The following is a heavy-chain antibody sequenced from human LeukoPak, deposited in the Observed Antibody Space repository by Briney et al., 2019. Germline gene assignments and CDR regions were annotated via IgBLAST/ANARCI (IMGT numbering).Heavy chain of an antibody. CDR3: ASGEGDYGFDY. J-gene: IGHJ4*02. V-gene: IGHV1-2*02. CDR2: INPNSGGT. D-gene: IGHD4-17*01. Sequence: ASVKVSCKASGYTFTSYGISWVRQAPGQGLEWMGWINPNSGGTNYAQKFQGRVTMTRDTSISTAYMELSRLRSDDTAVYYCASGEGDYGFDYWGQGTLVTVSS. CDR1: GYTFTSYG.